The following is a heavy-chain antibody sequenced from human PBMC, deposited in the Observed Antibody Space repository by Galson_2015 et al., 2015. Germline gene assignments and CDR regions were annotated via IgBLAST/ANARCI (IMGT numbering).Heavy chain of an antibody. CDR1: EFSFSRYS. Sequence: SLRLSCAASEFSFSRYSMNWVRQAPGKGLEWLSYISGSSATIYYADSVKGRFTISRDNAKKSLYLQMNSLRGEDTAMYYCARDENSGSYTAPFFDYWGHGTLVTVSS. J-gene: IGHJ4*01. CDR2: ISGSSATI. D-gene: IGHD1-26*01. CDR3: ARDENSGSYTAPFFDY. V-gene: IGHV3-48*01.